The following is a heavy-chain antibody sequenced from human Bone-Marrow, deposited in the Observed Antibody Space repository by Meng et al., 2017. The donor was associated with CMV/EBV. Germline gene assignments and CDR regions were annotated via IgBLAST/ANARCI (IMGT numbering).Heavy chain of an antibody. J-gene: IGHJ6*02. CDR3: ARSYTAVTFYYYYGMDV. CDR2: ISSSSSYI. CDR1: GFTFSSYS. Sequence: GESLKISCAASGFTFSSYSMNWVRQAPGKGLEWVSSISSSSSYIYYADSVKGRFTISRDNAKNSLYLQMNSLRAEDTAVYYGARSYTAVTFYYYYGMDVWGQGTTVTVSS. V-gene: IGHV3-21*01. D-gene: IGHD3-16*01.